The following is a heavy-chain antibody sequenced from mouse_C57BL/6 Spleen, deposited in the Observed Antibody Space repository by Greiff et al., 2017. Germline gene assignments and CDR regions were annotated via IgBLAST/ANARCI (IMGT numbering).Heavy chain of an antibody. Sequence: EVQVVESGGGLVQPGGSLKLSCAASGFTFSDYGMHWVRQAPEKGLEWVAYISSGSSTIYYADTVKGRFTISRDNAKNTLFLQMTSLRSEDTAMYYCARAGYGSSYFAYWGQGTLVTVAA. V-gene: IGHV5-17*01. CDR2: ISSGSSTI. CDR1: GFTFSDYG. D-gene: IGHD1-1*01. CDR3: ARAGYGSSYFAY. J-gene: IGHJ3*01.